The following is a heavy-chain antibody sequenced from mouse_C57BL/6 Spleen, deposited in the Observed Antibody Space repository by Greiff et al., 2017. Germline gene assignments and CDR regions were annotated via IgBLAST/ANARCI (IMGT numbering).Heavy chain of an antibody. CDR3: ARAGDFHDGYYVLFDY. CDR2: INPGSGGT. J-gene: IGHJ2*01. D-gene: IGHD2-3*01. Sequence: QVQLQQSGAELVRPGTSVKVSCKASGYAFTDYLIEWVKQRPGQGLEWIGVINPGSGGTNYNEKFKGKATLTADKSSSTAYMQLSSLTSNDSAVYFCARAGDFHDGYYVLFDYWGQGTTLTVSS. V-gene: IGHV1-54*01. CDR1: GYAFTDYL.